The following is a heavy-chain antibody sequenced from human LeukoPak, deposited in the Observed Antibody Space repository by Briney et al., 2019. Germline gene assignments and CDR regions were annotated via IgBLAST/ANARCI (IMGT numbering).Heavy chain of an antibody. CDR3: ARESSNYYDFWSGSEFGGCYNWFDP. Sequence: ASVKVSCKASGYTFTSYYMHWVRQAPGQGLEWMGIINPSGGSTSYAQKFQGRVTMTRDMSTSTVYMELSSLRSEDTAVYYCARESSNYYDFWSGSEFGGCYNWFDPWGQGTLVTVSS. V-gene: IGHV1-46*01. CDR2: INPSGGST. J-gene: IGHJ5*02. CDR1: GYTFTSYY. D-gene: IGHD3-3*01.